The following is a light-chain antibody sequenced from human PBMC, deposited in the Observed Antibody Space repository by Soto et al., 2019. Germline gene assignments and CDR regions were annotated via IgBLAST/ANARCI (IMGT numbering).Light chain of an antibody. V-gene: IGLV2-14*01. Sequence: QSVLAQPASVSGSPGQSMTISCTGTSSDVGGYNYVSWYQQHPGRAPKLMIYEVSNRPSGVSNRFSGSKSGNTASLTISGLQIEDEADYYCSSYTTSTTIVFGTGTKVTVL. CDR1: SSDVGGYNY. CDR3: SSYTTSTTIV. J-gene: IGLJ1*01. CDR2: EVS.